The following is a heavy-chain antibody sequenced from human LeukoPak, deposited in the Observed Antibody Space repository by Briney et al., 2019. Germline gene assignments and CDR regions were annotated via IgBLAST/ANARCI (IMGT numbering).Heavy chain of an antibody. J-gene: IGHJ6*02. D-gene: IGHD2-2*01. Sequence: SETLSLTCTVSGGSISSYYWSWIRQPPGKGLEWIGYIYYSGSTNYNPSLKSRVTISVDTSKNQFSLKLSSVTAADTAVYCCARDSGYPLNGMDVWGQGTTVTVSS. CDR1: GGSISSYY. V-gene: IGHV4-59*01. CDR2: IYYSGST. CDR3: ARDSGYPLNGMDV.